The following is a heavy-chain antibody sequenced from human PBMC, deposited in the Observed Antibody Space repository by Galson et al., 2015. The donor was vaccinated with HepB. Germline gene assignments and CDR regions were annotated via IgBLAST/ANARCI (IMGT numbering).Heavy chain of an antibody. CDR3: ARVLHAGYSYGPGFDY. CDR1: GYTFTSYY. J-gene: IGHJ4*02. CDR2: INPSGGST. D-gene: IGHD5-18*01. V-gene: IGHV1-46*01. Sequence: SVKVSCKASGYTFTSYYVHWVRQAPGQGLEWMGIINPSGGSTSYAQKFQGRVTMTRDTSTSTVYMELSSLRSEDTAVYYCARVLHAGYSYGPGFDYWGQGTLVTVSS.